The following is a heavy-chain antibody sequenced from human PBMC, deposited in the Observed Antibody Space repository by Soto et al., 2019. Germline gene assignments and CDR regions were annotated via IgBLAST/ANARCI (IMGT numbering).Heavy chain of an antibody. CDR2: IYWDDDQ. J-gene: IGHJ4*02. Sequence: SGPTLVNPTQTLTLTCTFSGYSLSTSGVGVGWIRQPPGKALEWLALIYWDDDQRYSPSLKSRLTITKDTSKNQVVLTMTNMDPVDTAKYYCAHFSREFHLILSHYWFDYWGQGTLVTVSS. D-gene: IGHD3-10*01. V-gene: IGHV2-5*02. CDR3: AHFSREFHLILSHYWFDY. CDR1: GYSLSTSGVG.